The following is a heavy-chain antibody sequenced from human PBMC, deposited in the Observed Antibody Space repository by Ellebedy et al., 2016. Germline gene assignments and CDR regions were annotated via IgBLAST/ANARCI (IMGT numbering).Heavy chain of an antibody. CDR1: GFTFSGYN. J-gene: IGHJ4*02. CDR2: ISGGGGTI. CDR3: ARDPALEY. Sequence: GESLKISXAASGFTFSGYNLNWVRQAPGKGLEWLSFISGGGGTIYYANSARGRFTISRDNVKNSLYLHMNSLRDEDTAVYYCARDPALEYWGRGTLVTVSS. V-gene: IGHV3-48*02.